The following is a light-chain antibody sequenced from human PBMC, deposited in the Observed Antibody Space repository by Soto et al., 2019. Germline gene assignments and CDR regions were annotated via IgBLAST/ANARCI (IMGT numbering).Light chain of an antibody. Sequence: EIVLTQSPATLSLSPGERATLSCRASQSVSSFLGWYQQXPGQAPRLLIYDASNRATGIPPRFSGSGSGTDFTLTISSLEPEDFAVYYCQQRSSWTFGQGTKVEIK. J-gene: IGKJ1*01. CDR2: DAS. CDR1: QSVSSF. CDR3: QQRSSWT. V-gene: IGKV3-11*01.